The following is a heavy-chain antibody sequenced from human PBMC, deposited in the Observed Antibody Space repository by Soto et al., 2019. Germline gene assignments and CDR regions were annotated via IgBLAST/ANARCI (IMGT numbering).Heavy chain of an antibody. CDR3: AHTMAVQPLWYYFDY. J-gene: IGHJ4*02. CDR2: IYWNDDK. Sequence: ASGPTLVNPTQTLTLTCTFSGFSLSTSEVGVGWIRQPPGKALEWLALIYWNDDKRYSPSLKSRLTITKDTSKNQVVLTMTNMDPVDTATYYCAHTMAVQPLWYYFDYWGQGTLVTVSS. D-gene: IGHD3-10*01. CDR1: GFSLSTSEVG. V-gene: IGHV2-5*01.